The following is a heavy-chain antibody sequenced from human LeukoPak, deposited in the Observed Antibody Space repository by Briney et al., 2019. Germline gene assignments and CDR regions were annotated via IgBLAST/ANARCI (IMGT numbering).Heavy chain of an antibody. J-gene: IGHJ5*02. V-gene: IGHV3-23*01. CDR3: AKPYYGSGELDP. CDR2: ISGSGGST. Sequence: PGGSLRLSCAASGFTFSSCAMSWVRQAPGKGLEWVSAISGSGGSTYYADSVKGRFTISRDNSKNTLYLQMNSLRAEDTAVYYCAKPYYGSGELDPWGQGTLVTVSS. D-gene: IGHD3-10*01. CDR1: GFTFSSCA.